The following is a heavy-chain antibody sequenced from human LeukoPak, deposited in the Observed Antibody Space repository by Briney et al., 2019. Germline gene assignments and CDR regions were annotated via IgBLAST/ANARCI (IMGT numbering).Heavy chain of an antibody. Sequence: GESLKISCKGSGYSFTNYWIGWVRQMPGKGLEWMGIIYPGDSDTRYSPSFQGQVTISADKSISTAYLQWSSLKASDTAMYYCARHLAAAGTGLHPEFDYWGQGTLVTVSS. V-gene: IGHV5-51*01. CDR2: IYPGDSDT. CDR1: GYSFTNYW. D-gene: IGHD6-13*01. CDR3: ARHLAAAGTGLHPEFDY. J-gene: IGHJ4*02.